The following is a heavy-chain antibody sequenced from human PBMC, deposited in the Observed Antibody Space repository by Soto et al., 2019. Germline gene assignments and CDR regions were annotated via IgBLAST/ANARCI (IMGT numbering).Heavy chain of an antibody. CDR3: PRVGAQRELDS. CDR2: IFFSGNA. V-gene: IGHV4-30-4*01. Sequence: PWETLSLTRTVSVGSISSGDYYWSWIRQPPGRGLEYIGYIFFSGNAYYNSSLKSRINISIDTSKNQFSLNLRSVTAADTAVYYWPRVGAQRELDSWGQGTLVT. CDR1: VGSISSGDYY. J-gene: IGHJ4*02.